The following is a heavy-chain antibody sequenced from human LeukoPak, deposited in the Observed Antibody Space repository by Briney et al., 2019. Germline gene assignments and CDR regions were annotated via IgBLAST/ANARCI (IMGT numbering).Heavy chain of an antibody. D-gene: IGHD2-15*01. Sequence: SGGSLRLSCAASGFTFSDYAMHWVRQAPGKGLEWVGRIKSKTDGGTTDYAAPVKGRFTISRDDSKNTLYLQMNSLKTEDTAVYYCTTDLSVVVVAATYYWGQGTLVTVSS. CDR3: TTDLSVVVVAATYY. CDR2: IKSKTDGGTT. CDR1: GFTFSDYA. J-gene: IGHJ4*02. V-gene: IGHV3-15*01.